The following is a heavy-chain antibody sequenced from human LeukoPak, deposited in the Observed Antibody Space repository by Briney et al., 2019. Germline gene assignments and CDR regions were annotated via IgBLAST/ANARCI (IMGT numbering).Heavy chain of an antibody. J-gene: IGHJ5*02. CDR3: ARAVGPRGGNWFDP. Sequence: ASVKVSCKASGYTFTSYFMHWVRQAPGQGLEWMGVVNPSSGGTTYSQKFQGRVTMTRDTSTSTVYMDLGSLRSDDTAVYYCARAVGPRGGNWFDPWGQGTLVTVSS. D-gene: IGHD1-26*01. CDR1: GYTFTSYF. CDR2: VNPSSGGT. V-gene: IGHV1-46*01.